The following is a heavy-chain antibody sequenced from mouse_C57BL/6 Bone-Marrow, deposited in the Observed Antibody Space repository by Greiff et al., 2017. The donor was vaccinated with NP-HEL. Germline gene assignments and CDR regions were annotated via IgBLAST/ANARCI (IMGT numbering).Heavy chain of an antibody. CDR3: AREGGCDY. J-gene: IGHJ4*01. CDR2: ISSGSSTI. Sequence: EVKLVESGGGLVKPGGSLKLSCAASGFTFSDYGMHWVRQAPEKGLEWVAYISSGSSTIYYADTVKGRFTISRDNAKNTLFLQMTSLRSEDTAMYYCAREGGCDYWGQGTSVTVSS. CDR1: GFTFSDYG. V-gene: IGHV5-17*01.